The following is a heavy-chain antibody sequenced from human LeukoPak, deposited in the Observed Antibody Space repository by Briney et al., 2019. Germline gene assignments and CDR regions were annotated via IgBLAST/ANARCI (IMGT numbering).Heavy chain of an antibody. J-gene: IGHJ5*02. CDR3: ASGGINNWFDP. Sequence: SETLSLTCTVSGDFITAYYWSWIRQPPGKGLEWIGYIYYSGSTNYNPSLKSRVTISVDTSKNQFSLKLSSVTAADTAVYYCASGGINNWFDPWGQGTLVTVSS. CDR1: GDFITAYY. V-gene: IGHV4-59*01. D-gene: IGHD6-13*01. CDR2: IYYSGST.